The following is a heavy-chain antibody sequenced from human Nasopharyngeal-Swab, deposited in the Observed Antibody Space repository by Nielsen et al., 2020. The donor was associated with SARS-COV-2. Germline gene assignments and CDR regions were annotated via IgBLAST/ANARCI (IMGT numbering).Heavy chain of an antibody. V-gene: IGHV5-10-1*01. J-gene: IGHJ6*03. Sequence: GGSLRLSCKGSGYSFTSYWISWVRQMPGKGLEWMGRIDPSDSHTNYSPSFQGHVTISADKSISTAYLQWSSLKASDTAMYYCARSAAYCGGDCYSRGYYYYYYMDVWGKGTTVTVSS. CDR2: IDPSDSHT. CDR3: ARSAAYCGGDCYSRGYYYYYYMDV. D-gene: IGHD2-21*02. CDR1: GYSFTSYW.